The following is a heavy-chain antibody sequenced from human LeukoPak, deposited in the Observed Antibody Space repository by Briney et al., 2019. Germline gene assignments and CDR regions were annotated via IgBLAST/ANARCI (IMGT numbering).Heavy chain of an antibody. D-gene: IGHD2-2*01. V-gene: IGHV3-48*03. CDR3: ARGRGYCSSTSCLLFDY. CDR2: ISSSGSTI. Sequence: PGGSLRLSCAASGFTFSSYEMNWVRQTPGKGLEWVSYISSSGSTIYYADSVKVRFTISRDNANNSLYLQMNSRRAEDTAVYYCARGRGYCSSTSCLLFDYWGQGTVVTVSS. J-gene: IGHJ4*02. CDR1: GFTFSSYE.